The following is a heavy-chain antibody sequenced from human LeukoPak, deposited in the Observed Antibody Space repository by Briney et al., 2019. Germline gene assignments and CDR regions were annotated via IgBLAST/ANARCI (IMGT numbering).Heavy chain of an antibody. V-gene: IGHV1-69*13. D-gene: IGHD5-12*01. CDR3: ARDHSGCLDY. CDR1: GGTSSSYA. CDR2: IIPIFGTA. Sequence: VASVKVSCKASGGTSSSYAISWVRQAPGQGLEWMGGIIPIFGTANYAQKFQGRVTITADESTSTAYMELSSLRSEDTAVYYCARDHSGCLDYWGQGTLVTVSS. J-gene: IGHJ4*02.